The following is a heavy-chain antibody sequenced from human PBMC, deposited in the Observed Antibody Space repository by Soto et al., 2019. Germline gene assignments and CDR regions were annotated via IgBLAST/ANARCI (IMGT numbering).Heavy chain of an antibody. J-gene: IGHJ5*02. CDR2: ISYDGSNK. Sequence: HPGGSLRLSCAASGFTFSSYGMHWVRQAPGKRLEWVAVISYDGSNKYYADSVKGRFTISRDNSKGTLYLQMNSLRAEDTAVYYCARGLGYCSGGSCFNWFDPWGQGTLVTVSS. CDR3: ARGLGYCSGGSCFNWFDP. CDR1: GFTFSSYG. V-gene: IGHV3-30*03. D-gene: IGHD2-15*01.